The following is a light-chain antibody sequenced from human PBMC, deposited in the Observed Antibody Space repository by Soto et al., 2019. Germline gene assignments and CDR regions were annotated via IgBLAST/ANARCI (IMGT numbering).Light chain of an antibody. Sequence: DIQMTQSPSSVSASVGDTVTITCRASQDILSWLAWYQQKPGEAPRLLIYASSNLQSGVPSRFSGSRSGTDFTLTISSLQPKDFATYYCQQANTFPITFGPGTRLDIK. CDR3: QQANTFPIT. CDR2: ASS. V-gene: IGKV1-12*01. CDR1: QDILSW. J-gene: IGKJ3*01.